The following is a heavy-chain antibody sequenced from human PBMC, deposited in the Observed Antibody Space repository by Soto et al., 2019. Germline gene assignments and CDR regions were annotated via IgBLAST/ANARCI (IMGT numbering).Heavy chain of an antibody. CDR3: AXEIPGGWRFDY. V-gene: IGHV4-4*09. J-gene: IGHJ4*01. D-gene: IGHD3-10*01. Sequence: QVQLQESGPGLVKPSETLSLTCTVSGGSISSLDWXWIRQPPGKGLEWIGYIFNSGSTFYNPSLKSRVTISVXXXXXQXXXXXXXXXXAXXXXYYCAXEIPGGWRFDYWGHGSLVTVSS. CDR2: IFNSGST. CDR1: GGSISSLD.